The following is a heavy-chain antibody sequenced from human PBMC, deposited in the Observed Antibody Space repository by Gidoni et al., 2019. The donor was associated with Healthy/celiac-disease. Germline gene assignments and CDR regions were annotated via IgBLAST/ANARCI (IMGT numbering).Heavy chain of an antibody. CDR2: INHSGST. V-gene: IGHV4-34*01. J-gene: IGHJ3*02. CDR1: CGSFRGYY. Sequence: QVQLQQWGAGLLKPSETLSLTCAVYCGSFRGYYWSWIRQPPGKGLEWIGEINHSGSTNYNPSLKSRVTRSVDTSKTQFSLKLSSVTAADTAVYYCARSTGKCQRGYSTRCGAFDIWGQGTMVTVSS. CDR3: ARSTGKCQRGYSTRCGAFDI. D-gene: IGHD6-13*01.